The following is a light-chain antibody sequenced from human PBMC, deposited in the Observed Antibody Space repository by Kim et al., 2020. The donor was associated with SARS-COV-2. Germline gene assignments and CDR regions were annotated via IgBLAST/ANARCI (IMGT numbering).Light chain of an antibody. Sequence: SGSVGDRVTISCRASHGISISLNWYQQRPGNAPKLLIYAASSLQSGVPSRFSGSGSGTDFTLTISSLQPEDVATYYCQQSHSNPLTFGGGTKVEIK. CDR3: QQSHSNPLT. CDR1: HGISIS. J-gene: IGKJ4*01. V-gene: IGKV1-39*01. CDR2: AAS.